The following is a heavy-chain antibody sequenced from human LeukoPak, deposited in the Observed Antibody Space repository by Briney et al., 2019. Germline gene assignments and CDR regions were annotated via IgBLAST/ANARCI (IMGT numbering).Heavy chain of an antibody. CDR3: AEDIRPKAAAMYYFDY. CDR2: ISGSI. V-gene: IGHV3-9*01. Sequence: GRSLRLSCAASGFTFDDYAMHWVRQAPGKGLEWVSGISGSIGYADSVKGRFTISRDNAKNSLYLQMNSLRAEDTALYYCAEDIRPKAAAMYYFDYWGQGTLVTVSS. D-gene: IGHD2-2*01. J-gene: IGHJ4*02. CDR1: GFTFDDYA.